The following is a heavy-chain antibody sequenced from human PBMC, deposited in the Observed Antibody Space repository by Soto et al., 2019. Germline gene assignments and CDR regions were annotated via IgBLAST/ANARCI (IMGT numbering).Heavy chain of an antibody. V-gene: IGHV4-39*01. J-gene: IGHJ5*02. CDR1: GGSISSSSYY. CDR2: IYYSGST. D-gene: IGHD3-9*01. CDR3: ARPKSTGYTGNWFDP. Sequence: SETLSLTCTVSGGSISSSSYYWGWIRQPPGKGLEWIGSIYYSGSTYYNPSLKSRVTISVDTSKNQFSLKLSSVTAADTAVYYWARPKSTGYTGNWFDPWGQGTLVTVSS.